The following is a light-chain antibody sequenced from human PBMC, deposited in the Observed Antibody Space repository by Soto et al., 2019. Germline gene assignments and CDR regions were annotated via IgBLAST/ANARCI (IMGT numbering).Light chain of an antibody. CDR1: QAITSW. V-gene: IGKV1-12*01. Sequence: DIQMTQSPSSVSASVGDTVTITCRASQAITSWLAWYQQKPGKAPKLLIYAASSLQSGVPSRFSGSGSGTDFTITISSLQPEDFATYYCQQASSFPIFTFGPGTKVDFK. CDR3: QQASSFPIFT. J-gene: IGKJ3*01. CDR2: AAS.